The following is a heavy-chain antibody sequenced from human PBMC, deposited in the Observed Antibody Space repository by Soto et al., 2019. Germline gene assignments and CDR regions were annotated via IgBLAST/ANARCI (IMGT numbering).Heavy chain of an antibody. V-gene: IGHV1-46*01. CDR2: INPSGGST. Sequence: ASVKVSCKASGYTFTSYYMHWVRQAPGQGLEWMGIINPSGGSTSYAQKFQGRVTMTRDTSTSTVYMELSSLRSEDTAVYYCARDQSIGYSSSWYRYYQHWGQGTLVTVSS. J-gene: IGHJ1*01. CDR3: ARDQSIGYSSSWYRYYQH. CDR1: GYTFTSYY. D-gene: IGHD6-13*01.